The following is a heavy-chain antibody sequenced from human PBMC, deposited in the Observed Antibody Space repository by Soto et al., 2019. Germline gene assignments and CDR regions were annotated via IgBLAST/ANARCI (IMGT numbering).Heavy chain of an antibody. Sequence: QVQLQESGPGLVKSSQTLSLTCTVSGGSISSDGNYWSWFRQHPGKGLEWIGYIYYSGSTYYNPSLKSRVIISVDTSKNQFSLQLNSVTAADTAVYYCARARMVRGIIYYYGMDVWGQGTTVTVSS. CDR3: ARARMVRGIIYYYGMDV. D-gene: IGHD3-10*01. V-gene: IGHV4-31*03. J-gene: IGHJ6*02. CDR2: IYYSGST. CDR1: GGSISSDGNY.